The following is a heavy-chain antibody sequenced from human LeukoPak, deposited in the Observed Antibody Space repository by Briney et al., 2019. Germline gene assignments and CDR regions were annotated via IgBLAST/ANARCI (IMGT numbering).Heavy chain of an antibody. D-gene: IGHD1-26*01. V-gene: IGHV4-31*03. Sequence: SETLSLTCTVSGGSISSGGNYWSWIRQRPGKGLEWIGYIYYSGSTYYNPSLKSRVTISVDTSKNQFSLKLSSVTAADTAVYYCARDTWDQRYYYYMDVWGKGATVTVSS. CDR1: GGSISSGGNY. J-gene: IGHJ6*03. CDR3: ARDTWDQRYYYYMDV. CDR2: IYYSGST.